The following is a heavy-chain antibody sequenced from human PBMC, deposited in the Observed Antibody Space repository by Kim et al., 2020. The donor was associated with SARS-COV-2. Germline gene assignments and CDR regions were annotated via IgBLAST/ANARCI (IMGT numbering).Heavy chain of an antibody. Sequence: SETLSLTCTVSGGSISSGSYYWSWIRQPAGKGLVWIGRIYTSGSTNYNSSLKSRVTISVDTSKNQFSLNLSSVTAADTAVYYCAREGVHYDILTGVYYDYGIDVRGQGNTVTVPS. CDR2: IYTSGST. J-gene: IGHJ6*02. D-gene: IGHD3-9*01. CDR1: GGSISSGSYY. CDR3: AREGVHYDILTGVYYDYGIDV. V-gene: IGHV4-61*02.